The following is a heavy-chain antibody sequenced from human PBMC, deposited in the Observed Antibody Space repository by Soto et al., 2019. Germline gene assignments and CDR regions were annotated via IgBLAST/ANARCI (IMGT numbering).Heavy chain of an antibody. CDR1: GFTFKTYA. CDR2: IIPGGGDS. V-gene: IGHV3-23*01. J-gene: IGHJ5*01. CDR3: DKGAVPGTGSYRWFDS. Sequence: EVKLLESGGGLVQPGGSLRLSCAASGFTFKTYAMSWVRQAPGKGLEWVSSIIPGGGDSYYADSVKGRFTISRDNSRDTLYLQINYLRAGDAAVYYGDKGAVPGTGSYRWFDSWGQGTLVIVSS. D-gene: IGHD2-8*02.